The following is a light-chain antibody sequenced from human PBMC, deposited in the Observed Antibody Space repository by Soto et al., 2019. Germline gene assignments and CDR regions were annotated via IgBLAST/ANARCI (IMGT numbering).Light chain of an antibody. CDR1: QSVSSN. CDR3: QKYNNWPRT. Sequence: EIVMTQSPATLSVSPGERATLSCRASQSVSSNLAWYQQKPGQAPRLLLYGVSTRATGIPARFSGSGSGTEFTLTISSLQSEDFAVYYCQKYNNWPRTFGPGTKVDFK. J-gene: IGKJ3*01. V-gene: IGKV3D-15*01. CDR2: GVS.